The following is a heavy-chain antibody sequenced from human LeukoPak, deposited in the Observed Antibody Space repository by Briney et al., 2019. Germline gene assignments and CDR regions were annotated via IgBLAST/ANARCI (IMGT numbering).Heavy chain of an antibody. CDR3: ARHRGVSYYDAFDI. V-gene: IGHV4-59*08. CDR1: GDSISSYY. CDR2: IYYSGDT. J-gene: IGHJ3*02. Sequence: SEILSLTCSVSGDSISSYYWSWIRQPPGKGLEWIAYIYYSGDTNYNPSLKSRVTISIDTSKNQFSLSLSSVTAADTAVYYCARHRGVSYYDAFDIWGQGTVVTVSS. D-gene: IGHD1-26*01.